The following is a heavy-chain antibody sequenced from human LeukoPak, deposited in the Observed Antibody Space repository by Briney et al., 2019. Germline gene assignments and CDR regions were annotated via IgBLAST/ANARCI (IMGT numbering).Heavy chain of an antibody. CDR2: INTDGSST. V-gene: IGHV3-74*01. CDR1: GFTFSGYW. Sequence: GRSLRLPCAASGFTFSGYWMHWVRQVPGKGLLWVSRINTDGSSTTYADSVKGRFTISRDNTKNTLYLQVNSLRAEDTAVYYCARQSYYYDSSGYYHDYWGQGTLVTVSS. CDR3: ARQSYYYDSSGYYHDY. J-gene: IGHJ4*02. D-gene: IGHD3-22*01.